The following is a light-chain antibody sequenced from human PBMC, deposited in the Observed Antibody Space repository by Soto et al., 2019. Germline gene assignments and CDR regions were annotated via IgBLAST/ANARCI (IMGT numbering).Light chain of an antibody. CDR2: GAS. CDR1: QSVDSN. Sequence: EIMLTQSPATLSVSPGERATLSCRASQSVDSNLVWYQQKPGQAPRLVIYGASTTVTGIPARFSGSGSGTEFTLTISNLQSEDVAVYYCQQYATWPPWTFGQGTKVDI. J-gene: IGKJ1*01. V-gene: IGKV3-15*01. CDR3: QQYATWPPWT.